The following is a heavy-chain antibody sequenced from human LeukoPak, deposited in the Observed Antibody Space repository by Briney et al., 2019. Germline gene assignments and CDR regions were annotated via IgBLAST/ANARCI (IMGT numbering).Heavy chain of an antibody. CDR1: GYTFTSYG. CDR3: ARGYCSSTSCYTFGDY. V-gene: IGHV1-18*01. CDR2: ISAYNGNT. D-gene: IGHD2-2*02. Sequence: GASVKVSCKASGYTFTSYGISWVRQAPGQGLEWMGWISAYNGNTNYAQKLQGRVTMTTDTSTSTAYMELRSLRSDDTAVYYCARGYCSSTSCYTFGDYWGQGTLVTVSS. J-gene: IGHJ4*02.